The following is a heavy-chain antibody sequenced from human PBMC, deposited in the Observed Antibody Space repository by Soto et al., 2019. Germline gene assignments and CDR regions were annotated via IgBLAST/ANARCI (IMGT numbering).Heavy chain of an antibody. CDR3: ARDGSYYDSSYYARQSQFDY. V-gene: IGHV1-3*01. Sequence: GASVKVSCKASGYTFTSEVMHWVRQAPGQRLEWMGWINAGNGNTKYSQQFQDRVTITRDTSASTAYMELSSLRSEDTAVYYCARDGSYYDSSYYARQSQFDYWGQGTLVTVSS. J-gene: IGHJ4*02. CDR1: GYTFTSEV. D-gene: IGHD3-22*01. CDR2: INAGNGNT.